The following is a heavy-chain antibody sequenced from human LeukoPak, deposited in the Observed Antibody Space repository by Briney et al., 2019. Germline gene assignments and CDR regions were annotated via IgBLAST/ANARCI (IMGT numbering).Heavy chain of an antibody. D-gene: IGHD6-13*01. CDR2: IYPGDSDT. Sequence: GESLKISCKGSGYSFTSYWIGWVRQMPGKGLEWMGIIYPGDSDTRYSPSFQGQVTISADESISTAYLQWSSLKASDTAMYYCARQIAAAGNNFDYWGQGTLVTVSS. CDR1: GYSFTSYW. V-gene: IGHV5-51*01. J-gene: IGHJ4*02. CDR3: ARQIAAAGNNFDY.